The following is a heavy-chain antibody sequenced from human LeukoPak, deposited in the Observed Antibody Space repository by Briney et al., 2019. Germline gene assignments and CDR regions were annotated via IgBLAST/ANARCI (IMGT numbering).Heavy chain of an antibody. Sequence: GGSQRLSCAASGFTFSSYAMSWVRQAPGKGLEWVSSISGSDGTTYYADSVKGRFTISRDNSKYTLSLQMNSLRAEDTAVYYCAKVDNWKYGHHDYWGQGTLVTVSS. CDR2: ISGSDGTT. D-gene: IGHD1-1*01. CDR3: AKVDNWKYGHHDY. J-gene: IGHJ4*02. V-gene: IGHV3-23*01. CDR1: GFTFSSYA.